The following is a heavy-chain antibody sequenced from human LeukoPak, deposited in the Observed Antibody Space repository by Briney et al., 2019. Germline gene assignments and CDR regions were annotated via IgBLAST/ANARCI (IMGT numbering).Heavy chain of an antibody. CDR3: AKHSGNYFFDH. J-gene: IGHJ4*02. D-gene: IGHD1-26*01. CDR1: GFTFSTNA. Sequence: GGSLRFSCAAPGFTFSTNAMTWVRQPPGKGLKWVSAISVSGGDTFYADSVRGRLTISRDNSMNTLYLQMNSLRAEDTAMYYCAKHSGNYFFDHWGQGTLVTVSA. V-gene: IGHV3-23*01. CDR2: ISVSGGDT.